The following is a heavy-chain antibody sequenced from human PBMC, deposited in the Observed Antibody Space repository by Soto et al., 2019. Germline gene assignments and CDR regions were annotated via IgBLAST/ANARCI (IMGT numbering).Heavy chain of an antibody. CDR1: SGSISSSNW. CDR3: ARVPSAPGSGENWFDP. D-gene: IGHD3-10*01. CDR2: IYHSGST. J-gene: IGHJ5*02. V-gene: IGHV4-4*02. Sequence: QVQLQESGPGLVKPSGTLSLTCAVCSGSISSSNWWSWVRQPPGTGLEWIGEIYHSGSTNYNPSLKSRVTISVDKSKNQFSLKLSSVTAADTAVYYCARVPSAPGSGENWFDPWGQGTLVTVSS.